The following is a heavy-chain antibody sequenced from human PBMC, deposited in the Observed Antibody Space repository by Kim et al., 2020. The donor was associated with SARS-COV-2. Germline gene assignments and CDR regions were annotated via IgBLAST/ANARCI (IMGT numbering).Heavy chain of an antibody. J-gene: IGHJ4*01. CDR3: VRADYF. CDR1: GFKFGDFA. CDR2: IRSCSFGGAA. V-gene: IGHV3-49*03. Sequence: GGSLRLSCATSGFKFGDFAMGWFRQAPGKGLEWVGFIRSCSFGGAAQYAASVRGRFTISRDESNHIAHLQMRSPQVEDTAVYVCVRADYF.